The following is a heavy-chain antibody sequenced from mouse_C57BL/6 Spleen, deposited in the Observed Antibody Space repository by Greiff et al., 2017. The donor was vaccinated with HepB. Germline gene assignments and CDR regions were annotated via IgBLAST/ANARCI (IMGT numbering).Heavy chain of an antibody. Sequence: VQLQQSGAELARPGASVKLSCKASGYTLTSYGISWVKQRTGQGLEWIGEIYPRSGNTYYNEKFKGKATLTADKSSSTAYMELRSLTSEDSAVYFCARENYGSSYLSWFAYWGQVTLVTVSA. V-gene: IGHV1-81*01. CDR1: GYTLTSYG. D-gene: IGHD1-1*01. CDR3: ARENYGSSYLSWFAY. CDR2: IYPRSGNT. J-gene: IGHJ3*01.